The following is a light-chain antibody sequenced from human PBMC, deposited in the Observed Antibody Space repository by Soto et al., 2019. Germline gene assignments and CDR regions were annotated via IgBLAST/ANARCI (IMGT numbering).Light chain of an antibody. CDR3: SSYAGSNPVV. Sequence: QSALTQPPSASGSPGQSVTISCTGPSSDVGGYNYVSWYQQHPGKAPKLMIYVVSKRPSGVPDRFSGSKSGNTASLTVSGLQAEDEADYYCSSYAGSNPVVFGGGTKLTVL. J-gene: IGLJ2*01. CDR1: SSDVGGYNY. V-gene: IGLV2-8*01. CDR2: VVS.